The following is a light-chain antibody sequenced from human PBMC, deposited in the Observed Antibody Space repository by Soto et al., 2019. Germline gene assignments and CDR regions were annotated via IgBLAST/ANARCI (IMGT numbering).Light chain of an antibody. V-gene: IGKV3-20*01. CDR1: QSISSSY. J-gene: IGKJ1*01. CDR3: QQYSSTFWT. Sequence: EIVLTQSPGTLSLSPGERATLSCRASQSISSSYLAWYQQKPGQAPRLLVYGASSRATGIPDRFSGSGSGTDFTLTISRLEPDDLALYYCQQYSSTFWTFGQGTKVEIK. CDR2: GAS.